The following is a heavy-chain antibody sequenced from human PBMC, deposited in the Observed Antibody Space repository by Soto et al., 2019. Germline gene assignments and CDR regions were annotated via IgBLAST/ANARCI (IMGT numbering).Heavy chain of an antibody. D-gene: IGHD2-15*01. V-gene: IGHV1-2*02. CDR1: GYTFTGYY. Sequence: ASVKVSCKASGYTFTGYYMHWVRQAPGQGLEWMGWINPNSGGTNYAQKFQGRVTMTRDTSISTAYMELSRLRSGATAVYYCARDPCSGGSCLPGGMDVWGQGTTVTVSS. CDR3: ARDPCSGGSCLPGGMDV. CDR2: INPNSGGT. J-gene: IGHJ6*02.